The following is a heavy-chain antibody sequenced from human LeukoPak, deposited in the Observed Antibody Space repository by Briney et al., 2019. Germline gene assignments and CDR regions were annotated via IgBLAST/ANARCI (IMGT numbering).Heavy chain of an antibody. J-gene: IGHJ4*02. Sequence: ASVKGSCKASGGTFSSYAISWVRQAPGQGLEWMGGIIPIFGTANYAQKFQGRVTITADESTSTAYMELSSLRSEDTAVYYCARGIQLWLVDYWGQGTLVTVSS. D-gene: IGHD5-18*01. CDR2: IIPIFGTA. CDR3: ARGIQLWLVDY. V-gene: IGHV1-69*01. CDR1: GGTFSSYA.